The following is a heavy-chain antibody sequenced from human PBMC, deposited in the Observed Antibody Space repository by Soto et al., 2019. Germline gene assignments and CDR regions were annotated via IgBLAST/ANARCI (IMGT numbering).Heavy chain of an antibody. J-gene: IGHJ4*02. CDR1: GFTFSSYG. D-gene: IGHD6-19*01. Sequence: QVQLVESGGGVVQPGRSLRLSCAASGFTFSSYGMHWVRQAPGKGLEWVAVISYDGSNKYYADSVKGRFTISRDNSKNTLYLQMNSLRAEDTAVYYCAKDTGAGAGPMKYWGQGTLVTVSS. CDR3: AKDTGAGAGPMKY. V-gene: IGHV3-30*18. CDR2: ISYDGSNK.